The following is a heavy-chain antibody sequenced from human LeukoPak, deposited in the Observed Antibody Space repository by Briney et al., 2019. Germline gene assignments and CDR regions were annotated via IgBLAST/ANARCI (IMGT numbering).Heavy chain of an antibody. J-gene: IGHJ5*01. CDR1: GFTVSSSY. V-gene: IGHV3-66*01. CDR2: IYSGGNT. Sequence: PGGSLRLSCAASGFTVSSSYMTWVRQAPGKGLEWFSIIYSGGNTYHADSVQGRFTISRDNSKNTLYLQMNSLRAEDTAVYHCASSREATSNWFVYWGQGTLVTVSS. CDR3: ASSREATSNWFVY. D-gene: IGHD2-2*01.